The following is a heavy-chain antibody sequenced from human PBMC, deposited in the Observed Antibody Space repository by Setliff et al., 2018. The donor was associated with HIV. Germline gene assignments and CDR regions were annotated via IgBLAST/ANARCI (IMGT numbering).Heavy chain of an antibody. CDR3: ARDIPFGDLLMLQAYMDV. CDR1: GFTFDDFG. D-gene: IGHD3-10*01. CDR2: INWNGGST. Sequence: GSLRLSCAASGFTFDDFGMSWVHQGPGKGLEWASSINWNGGSTGYADSVKGRFTLSRDNAKNSLYLQMNSLRAEDTALYYCARDIPFGDLLMLQAYMDVWGKGTTVTVSS. J-gene: IGHJ6*04. V-gene: IGHV3-20*04.